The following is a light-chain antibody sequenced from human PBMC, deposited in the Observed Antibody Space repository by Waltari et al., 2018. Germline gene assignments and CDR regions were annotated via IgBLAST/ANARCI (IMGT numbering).Light chain of an antibody. CDR2: DVT. Sequence: QSALTQPASVSGSPGQSITISCTGTSSDIGPYDYVSWYQQHPGKAPKLIIYDVTGRPSGISDRCSGSKYGNTASLTISCLQAEDEAFYHCSSYETSNTVVFGGGTKLTVL. J-gene: IGLJ2*01. CDR1: SSDIGPYDY. CDR3: SSYETSNTVV. V-gene: IGLV2-14*03.